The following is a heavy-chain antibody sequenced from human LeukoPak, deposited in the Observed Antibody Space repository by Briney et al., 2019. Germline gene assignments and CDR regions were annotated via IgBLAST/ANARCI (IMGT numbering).Heavy chain of an antibody. J-gene: IGHJ4*02. D-gene: IGHD6-19*01. CDR3: TRWRGYSSGWSGPFDD. CDR2: IDPKSGGT. CDR1: GYSFTGHF. V-gene: IGHV1-2*02. Sequence: GASVKVSCKASGYSFTGHFMHWVRQASGQGLEWMGWIDPKSGGTNYAQNFQGRVTMTRDTSISTGYMELSRLTSDDSAIYYCTRWRGYSSGWSGPFDDWGQGTLVTVSS.